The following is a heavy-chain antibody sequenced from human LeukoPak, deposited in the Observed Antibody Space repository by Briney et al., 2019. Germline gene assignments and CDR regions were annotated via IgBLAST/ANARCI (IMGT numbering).Heavy chain of an antibody. J-gene: IGHJ4*02. CDR3: ARGRQQQRYSSGWYLTPPFDY. CDR2: TYYRAKWYN. CDR1: GDSVSSNSAA. Sequence: LSQTLSLTCAISGDSVSSNSAAWNWIRQSPSRGLEWLGRTYYRAKWYNDYAVSVKSRITINPATSKNQFSLQLSSVTAADTAVYYCARGRQQQRYSSGWYLTPPFDYWGQGTLVTVSS. D-gene: IGHD6-19*01. V-gene: IGHV6-1*01.